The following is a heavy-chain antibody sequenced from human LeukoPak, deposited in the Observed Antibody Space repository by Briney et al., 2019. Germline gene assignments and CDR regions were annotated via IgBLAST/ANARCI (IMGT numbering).Heavy chain of an antibody. J-gene: IGHJ6*02. CDR2: INHSGST. Sequence: ETLSLTCAVYGGSFSGYYWSWIRQPPGKGLEWIGEINHSGSTNYNPSLKSRVTISVDTSKNQFSLKLSSVTAADTAVYYCARAVGNWAMNYYGMDVWGQGTTVTVSS. CDR1: GGSFSGYY. CDR3: ARAVGNWAMNYYGMDV. V-gene: IGHV4-34*01. D-gene: IGHD7-27*01.